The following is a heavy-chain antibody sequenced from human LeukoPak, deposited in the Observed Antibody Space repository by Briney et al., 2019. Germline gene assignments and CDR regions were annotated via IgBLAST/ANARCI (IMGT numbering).Heavy chain of an antibody. V-gene: IGHV3-23*01. CDR3: AQGQLLLAEFDY. D-gene: IGHD2-15*01. Sequence: GGSLRLSCAASGFTFSSYAMSWVRQAPGKGLEWVSAVSGSGGSTYYADSVKGRFTISRDNSKNTLYLQMNSVRAEDTAVYYCAQGQLLLAEFDYWGQGTLVTVSS. J-gene: IGHJ4*02. CDR2: VSGSGGST. CDR1: GFTFSSYA.